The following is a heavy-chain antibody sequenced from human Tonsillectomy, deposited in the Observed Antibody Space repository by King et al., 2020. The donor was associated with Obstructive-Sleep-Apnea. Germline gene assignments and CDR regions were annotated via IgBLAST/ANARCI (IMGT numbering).Heavy chain of an antibody. CDR2: IYYSGST. CDR3: ARAPGYCSSTSCYGWLGFDH. D-gene: IGHD2-2*03. CDR1: GGSISSYY. Sequence: VQLQESGPGLVKPSETLSLTCTVSGGSISSYYWSWIRQPPGKGLEWIGYIYYSGSTNYNPSLKSRVTISVDTSKNQFSLKLSSVTAADTAVYYCARAPGYCSSTSCYGWLGFDHWGQGTLVTVSS. J-gene: IGHJ4*02. V-gene: IGHV4-59*01.